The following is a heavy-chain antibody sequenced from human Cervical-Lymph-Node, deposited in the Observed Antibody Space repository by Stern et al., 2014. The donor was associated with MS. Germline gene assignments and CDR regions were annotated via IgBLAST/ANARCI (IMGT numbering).Heavy chain of an antibody. Sequence: VQLVQSGAELIRPGESLKISCKGSGYKFSIYWIAWVRQMPGKGLEWMGIIYPGDSETRYSPSFQGQVTMSADKSTSTAYLQWSSLNASDTAMYFCARQTTAWASDVWDQGTLVTVSS. J-gene: IGHJ4*02. CDR3: ARQTTAWASDV. CDR2: IYPGDSET. CDR1: GYKFSIYW. V-gene: IGHV5-51*01. D-gene: IGHD1-14*01.